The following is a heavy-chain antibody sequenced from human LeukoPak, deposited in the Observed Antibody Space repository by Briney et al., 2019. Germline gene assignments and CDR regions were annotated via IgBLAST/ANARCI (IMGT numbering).Heavy chain of an antibody. CDR1: GGSFSGYY. J-gene: IGHJ4*02. V-gene: IGHV4-34*01. Sequence: SETLSLTCAVYGGSFSGYYWSWIRQPPGKGLEWIGEINHSGSTNYNPSLKSRVTISVDTSKNQFSLKLSSVTAAETAVYFCARDKGTSYLSSFDYWGQGTLVTVSS. D-gene: IGHD6-6*01. CDR3: ARDKGTSYLSSFDY. CDR2: INHSGST.